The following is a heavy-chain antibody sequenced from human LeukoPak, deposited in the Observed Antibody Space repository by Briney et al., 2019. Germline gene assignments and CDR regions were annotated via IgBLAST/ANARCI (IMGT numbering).Heavy chain of an antibody. V-gene: IGHV3-23*01. CDR2: ISVSGGST. Sequence: PGGSLRLSCAASGFTFSKYSMTWVRQAPGKGLEWVSGISVSGGSTNYADSVKGRFTISRDNSKNTLYLQMNSLRAEDTAVYYFAKSNYFHSGVYYFLDGWGQGTLVTVSS. J-gene: IGHJ4*02. CDR1: GFTFSKYS. D-gene: IGHD3-22*01. CDR3: AKSNYFHSGVYYFLDG.